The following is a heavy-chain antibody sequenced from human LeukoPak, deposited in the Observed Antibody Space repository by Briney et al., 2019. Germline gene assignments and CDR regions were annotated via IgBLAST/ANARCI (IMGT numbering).Heavy chain of an antibody. CDR1: GFSISSHW. CDR3: AKETYYMDV. V-gene: IGHV3-74*01. J-gene: IGHJ6*03. CDR2: INTDGSRT. Sequence: GGSLRLSCAASGFSISSHWMHWVRQVPGKGLVWVSRINTDGSRTHYADSVQGRFTISRDNSKNTLYLQMNSLRAEDTAVYYCAKETYYMDVWGKGTTVTVSS.